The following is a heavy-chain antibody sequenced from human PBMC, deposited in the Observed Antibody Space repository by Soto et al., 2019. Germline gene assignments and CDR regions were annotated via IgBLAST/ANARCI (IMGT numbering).Heavy chain of an antibody. D-gene: IGHD3-16*01. Sequence: GGSLRLSCTASGFTFSSFGLTWVRQAPGNGLEWVSTVNGGGDSTHYADSVKGRFSIFRDNSKNTVYLQMNSLRAEDSAIYYCVKDVGYGFILYDFWGQGTLVTVSS. CDR1: GFTFSSFG. V-gene: IGHV3-23*01. CDR3: VKDVGYGFILYDF. J-gene: IGHJ4*02. CDR2: VNGGGDST.